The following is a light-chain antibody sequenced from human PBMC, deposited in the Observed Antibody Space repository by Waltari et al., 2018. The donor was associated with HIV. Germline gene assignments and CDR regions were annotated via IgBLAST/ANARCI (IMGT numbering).Light chain of an antibody. V-gene: IGKV3-20*01. J-gene: IGKJ2*02. CDR1: QSVSSGY. Sequence: EIVLTQSPATVSLSAGDRVTLSCRASQSVSSGYIAWYQQKPGQAPRLLIYGASTRATGIPDRFSGSGSGTVFTLTISRLEPEDFAMYHCQQYGSSPCTFGQGTKLQIK. CDR3: QQYGSSPCT. CDR2: GAS.